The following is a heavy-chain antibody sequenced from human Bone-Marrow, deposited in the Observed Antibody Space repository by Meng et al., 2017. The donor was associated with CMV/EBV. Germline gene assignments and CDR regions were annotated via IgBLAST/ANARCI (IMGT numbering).Heavy chain of an antibody. J-gene: IGHJ5*02. Sequence: SETLSLTCTVYGGSFSGYYWSWSRQPPGEGLEWIGEINQGGTTNYSPSLKSRVTISVDTSKNQFSLNLSSMTVADTAVYYFPRGYRIIGVGGTHWFVPWGQGTLVTVSS. CDR2: INQGGTT. V-gene: IGHV4-34*01. CDR3: PRGYRIIGVGGTHWFVP. CDR1: GGSFSGYY. D-gene: IGHD6-13*01.